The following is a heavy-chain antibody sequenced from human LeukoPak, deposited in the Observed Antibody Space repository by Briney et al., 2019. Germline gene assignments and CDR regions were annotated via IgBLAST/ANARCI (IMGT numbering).Heavy chain of an antibody. CDR1: GFTFSSYA. Sequence: GGPLRLSCAPSGFTFSSYAMSWVRQAPGKGLEWVSAISGSGGSTYYADSVKGRFTISRDNSKNTLYLQMNSLRAEDTAVYYCAREAMVYAAEYYFDYWGQGTLVTVSS. CDR2: ISGSGGST. CDR3: AREAMVYAAEYYFDY. V-gene: IGHV3-23*01. J-gene: IGHJ4*02. D-gene: IGHD2-8*01.